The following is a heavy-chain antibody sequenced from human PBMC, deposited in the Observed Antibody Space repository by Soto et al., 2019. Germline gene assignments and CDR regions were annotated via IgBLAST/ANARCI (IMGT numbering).Heavy chain of an antibody. V-gene: IGHV4-31*03. J-gene: IGHJ4*02. CDR2: IYNSGNT. CDR3: ARDYSSYGPFDY. Sequence: SETLSLTCTVSGGSITSGDYYWTWIRQHPGKGLEWIGYIYNSGNTYYNSSLESRVTISRDTSKNQFSLSLTSVTAADTAVYYCARDYSSYGPFDYWGQGTLVTVSS. D-gene: IGHD5-18*01. CDR1: GGSITSGDYY.